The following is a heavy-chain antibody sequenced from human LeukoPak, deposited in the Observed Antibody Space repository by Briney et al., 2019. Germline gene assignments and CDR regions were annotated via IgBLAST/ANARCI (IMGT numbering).Heavy chain of an antibody. CDR2: IGSSRSTI. Sequence: GGSLRLSCAASGFTFSNYDINWVRQAPGKGLEWVSYIGSSRSTIYYADSVKGRFTISRDNAKNSLYLQMNSLRAEDTAVYFCAGILTSYYYFDFWGQGTLVTVSS. D-gene: IGHD1-26*01. CDR3: AGILTSYYYFDF. J-gene: IGHJ4*02. CDR1: GFTFSNYD. V-gene: IGHV3-48*01.